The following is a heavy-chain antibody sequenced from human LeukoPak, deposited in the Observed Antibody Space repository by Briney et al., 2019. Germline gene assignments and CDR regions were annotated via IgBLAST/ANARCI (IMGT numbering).Heavy chain of an antibody. CDR2: IIPIFGTA. CDR1: GGTFSSYA. D-gene: IGHD4-23*01. Sequence: SVKVSCKASGGTFSSYAISWVRQAPGQGLEWMGGIIPIFGTANYAQKFQGRVTITADKSTSTAYMELSSLRSEDTAVYYCAARYLPGGFDPWGQGTLVTVSS. J-gene: IGHJ5*02. CDR3: AARYLPGGFDP. V-gene: IGHV1-69*06.